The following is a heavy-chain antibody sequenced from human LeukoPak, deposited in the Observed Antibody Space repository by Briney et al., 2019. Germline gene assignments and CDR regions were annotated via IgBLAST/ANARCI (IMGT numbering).Heavy chain of an antibody. CDR2: INPTGGST. J-gene: IGHJ5*02. D-gene: IGHD4-17*01. Sequence: ASVKVSCKASGYTFTSYYMHWVRQAPGQALEWMGIINPTGGSTSYAQKLQGRVTMTRDTSTSTVYMELGSLRSEDTAVYYCAREGGDYGWFDPCGQGTLVTVSS. V-gene: IGHV1-46*01. CDR3: AREGGDYGWFDP. CDR1: GYTFTSYY.